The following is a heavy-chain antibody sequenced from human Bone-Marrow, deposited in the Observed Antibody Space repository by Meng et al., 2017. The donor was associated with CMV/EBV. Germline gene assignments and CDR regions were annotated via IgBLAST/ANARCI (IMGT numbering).Heavy chain of an antibody. J-gene: IGHJ4*02. CDR2: INQDGSEK. D-gene: IGHD1-7*01. Sequence: GESLKISCAASGFTFINYWMSWVRQAPGKGLEWVANINQDGSEKYYVGSVKGRFTISRDNSKNILYLQMNGLRVEDTAVYYCARWGNYKIFDYWGQGTRVTVSS. CDR3: ARWGNYKIFDY. CDR1: GFTFINYW. V-gene: IGHV3-7*01.